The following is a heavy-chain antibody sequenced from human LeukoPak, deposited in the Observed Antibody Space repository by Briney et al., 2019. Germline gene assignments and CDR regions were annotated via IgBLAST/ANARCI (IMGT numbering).Heavy chain of an antibody. D-gene: IGHD1-26*01. CDR1: GFTFSSYS. J-gene: IGHJ3*02. V-gene: IGHV3-21*01. CDR3: ARAGSYYAFDI. CDR2: ISSSSSYI. Sequence: GGSVRLSCAASGFTFSSYSMNWLRQAPGKGLEWVSSISSSSSYIYYADSVKGRFTIYRDNAKNSLYLQMNSLRAEDTAVYYCARAGSYYAFDIWGQGTTVTVSS.